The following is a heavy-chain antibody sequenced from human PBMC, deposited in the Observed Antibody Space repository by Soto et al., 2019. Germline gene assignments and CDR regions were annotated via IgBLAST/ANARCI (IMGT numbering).Heavy chain of an antibody. J-gene: IGHJ5*02. CDR3: ARGRSFSYDSTPPPMFDP. CDR2: IGTLSDT. V-gene: IGHV3-13*01. Sequence: PGGSMILSCAGSGLTFSTFDIHWVRQAPGKGLEWVSGIGTLSDTFYAASVQGRFTISRQNAKNSVYLQMNSLRAGDTAFYYCARGRSFSYDSTPPPMFDPWGQGTLVTVSS. CDR1: GLTFSTFD. D-gene: IGHD3-10*01.